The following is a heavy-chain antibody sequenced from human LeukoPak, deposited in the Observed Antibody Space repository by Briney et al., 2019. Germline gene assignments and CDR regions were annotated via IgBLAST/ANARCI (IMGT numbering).Heavy chain of an antibody. J-gene: IGHJ4*02. Sequence: GGSLRLSCAASGFTFSDYDIHWVRQAPGKGLERVAFIRFDGNNKYYADSVKGGFTVSRDNSKNTLYLQMNSLRPEDTAVYYCAKGYDITTYYLDYWGQGTLVTVSP. CDR1: GFTFSDYD. V-gene: IGHV3-30*02. CDR3: AKGYDITTYYLDY. D-gene: IGHD2/OR15-2a*01. CDR2: IRFDGNNK.